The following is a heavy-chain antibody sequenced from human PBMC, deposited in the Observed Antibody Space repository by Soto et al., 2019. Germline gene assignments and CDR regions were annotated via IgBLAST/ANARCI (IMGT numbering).Heavy chain of an antibody. D-gene: IGHD1-26*01. J-gene: IGHJ4*02. CDR3: ARDKSSLFSGSCYDY. V-gene: IGHV3-48*02. CDR1: GFTFSSYS. CDR2: ISSSSSTI. Sequence: GGSLRLSCAASGFTFSSYSMNWVRQAPGKGLEWVSYISSSSSTIYYADSVKGRFTISRDNAKNSLYLQMNSLRDEDTAVYYCARDKSSLFSGSCYDYWGQGTQVTVSS.